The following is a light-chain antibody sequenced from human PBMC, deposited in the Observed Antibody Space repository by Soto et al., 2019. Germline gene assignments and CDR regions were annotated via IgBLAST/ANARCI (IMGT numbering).Light chain of an antibody. Sequence: EIVMTQSPATLSVSPGERATLSCRASPSVSSNLAWYQQKRGQAPRLLIYGASTRATGIPARFSGSGSGTEFTLAISSLQSEDFAVYYCQQYNNWPPRTFGQGTKLEIK. J-gene: IGKJ2*01. CDR2: GAS. V-gene: IGKV3-15*01. CDR3: QQYNNWPPRT. CDR1: PSVSSN.